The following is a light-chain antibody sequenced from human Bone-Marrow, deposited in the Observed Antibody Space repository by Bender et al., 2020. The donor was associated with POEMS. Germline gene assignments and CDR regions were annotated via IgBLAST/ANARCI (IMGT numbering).Light chain of an antibody. Sequence: QSALTQPPSASGSPGQSVTISCTGTSSDVGHYNYVSWYQQHPGEVPKLMIYDVSNRPSGVSNRFSGSKSGNTASLTISGLQAEDEADYFCTSYTSTSTVLFGGGTRVTV. J-gene: IGLJ2*01. CDR1: SSDVGHYNY. CDR3: TSYTSTSTVL. CDR2: DVS. V-gene: IGLV2-14*01.